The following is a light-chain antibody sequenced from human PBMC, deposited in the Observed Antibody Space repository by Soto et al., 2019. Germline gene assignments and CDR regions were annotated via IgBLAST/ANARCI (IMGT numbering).Light chain of an antibody. CDR2: KAS. CDR3: QQDSTSSIS. Sequence: DIQMTQSPSTLSASVGDRVTFTCRASESISDWLVWYHQKPGKAPKLLSYKASRLESGVPSRLSGSASGTEFTLTIANLQPDDFGTYYCQQDSTSSISFGPGTRLEIK. V-gene: IGKV1-5*03. CDR1: ESISDW. J-gene: IGKJ5*01.